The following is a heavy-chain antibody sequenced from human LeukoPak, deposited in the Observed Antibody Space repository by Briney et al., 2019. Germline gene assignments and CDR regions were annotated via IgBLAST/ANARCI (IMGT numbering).Heavy chain of an antibody. CDR1: GFTFSSYN. CDR2: ISSSSGTI. CDR3: ARGGGATVTTGYYYMDV. V-gene: IGHV3-48*04. J-gene: IGHJ6*03. Sequence: PGGSLRLSCAASGFTFSSYNMNWVRQAPGKGLEWVSYISSSSGTIYYADSVKGRFTISRDNAKNSLYLQMNTLRAEDTAVYYCARGGGATVTTGYYYMDVWGKGTTITVSS. D-gene: IGHD4-11*01.